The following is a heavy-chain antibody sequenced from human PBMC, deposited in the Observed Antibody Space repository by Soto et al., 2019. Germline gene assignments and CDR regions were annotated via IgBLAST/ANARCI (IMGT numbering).Heavy chain of an antibody. D-gene: IGHD3-9*01. Sequence: VSCGKSSDHDGRWIRHTPGNGLEWIGYIYYSGSTSYNPSLKSRVTISVDTSKNQFSLKLSSVTAADTAVYYCATYYDILPGDDTNGMDVWGQGPTVTRSS. CDR2: IYYSGST. CDR3: ATYYDILPGDDTNGMDV. CDR1: CGKSSDHD. J-gene: IGHJ6*01. V-gene: IGHV4-59*11.